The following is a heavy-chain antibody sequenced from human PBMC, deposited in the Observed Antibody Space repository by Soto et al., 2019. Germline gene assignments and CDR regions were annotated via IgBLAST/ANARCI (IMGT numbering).Heavy chain of an antibody. J-gene: IGHJ5*02. CDR2: ISYDENTK. D-gene: IGHD6-25*01. CDR1: GFTFSTYG. Sequence: QVQLVESGGGVVQPGRSLRLSCEASGFTFSTYGMHWVRQAPGKGLEWVAIISYDENTKYYADSLKGRFTISRDNSKNTLYLDINNVTPEDTAVYYCAKEVLAAGQGWFDNWGQGTLVTVSS. CDR3: AKEVLAAGQGWFDN. V-gene: IGHV3-30*18.